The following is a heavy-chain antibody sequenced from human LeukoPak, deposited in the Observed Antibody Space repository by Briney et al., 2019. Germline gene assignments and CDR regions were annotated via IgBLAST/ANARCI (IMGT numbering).Heavy chain of an antibody. Sequence: ASVKVSCKASGYILSDYYMHWVRQVPGQGLEWMRWMNPHSGGTNYAQKFQGRVTMTRDTSISTDYMELSRLTSDDTAVYYCARPGCSGGDCYSSADHWGQGTLVTVSS. V-gene: IGHV1-2*02. D-gene: IGHD2-15*01. CDR3: ARPGCSGGDCYSSADH. CDR1: GYILSDYY. J-gene: IGHJ5*02. CDR2: MNPHSGGT.